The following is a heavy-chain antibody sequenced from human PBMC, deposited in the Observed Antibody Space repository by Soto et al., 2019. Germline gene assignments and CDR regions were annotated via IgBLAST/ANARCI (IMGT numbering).Heavy chain of an antibody. J-gene: IGHJ5*02. Sequence: QVQLVESGGGVVQPGRSLRLSCAASGFTFSSYAMHWVRQAPGKGLEWVAVISYDGSNKYYADSVKGRFTISRDNSKNTLYLQMNSLKAEDTAVHYCASHCSGGSCHTTWGQGTLDTVS. CDR2: ISYDGSNK. V-gene: IGHV3-30-3*01. D-gene: IGHD2-15*01. CDR3: ASHCSGGSCHTT. CDR1: GFTFSSYA.